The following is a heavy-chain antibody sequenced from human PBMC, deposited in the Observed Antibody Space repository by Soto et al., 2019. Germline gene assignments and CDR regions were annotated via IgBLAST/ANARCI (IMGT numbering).Heavy chain of an antibody. Sequence: GGSLRLSCAASGFTFSSYEMNWVRQAPGKGLEWVSYISSSGSTIYYADSVKGRFTISRDNAKNSLYLQMNSLRAEDTAVYYCARDRYSSTLHYYYGMDVWGQGTTVTVSS. CDR3: ARDRYSSTLHYYYGMDV. CDR1: GFTFSSYE. V-gene: IGHV3-48*03. D-gene: IGHD6-6*01. CDR2: ISSSGSTI. J-gene: IGHJ6*02.